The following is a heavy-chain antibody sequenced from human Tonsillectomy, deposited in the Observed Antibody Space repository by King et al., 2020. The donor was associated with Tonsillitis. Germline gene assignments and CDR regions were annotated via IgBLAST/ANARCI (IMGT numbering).Heavy chain of an antibody. CDR1: GGSISSGDYF. CDR2: IFYSGNT. Sequence: VQLQESGPGLVKPSQTLSLTCTVSGGSISSGDYFWSWIRQHPGKGLEWIGYIFYSGNTYYNPSLKSRVTISVDTSENQFSLKVSSVTAADTAVYYCAGEAMLGEWRDYYYAMDVWGQGTTVIVSS. D-gene: IGHD3-16*01. V-gene: IGHV4-31*03. J-gene: IGHJ6*02. CDR3: AGEAMLGEWRDYYYAMDV.